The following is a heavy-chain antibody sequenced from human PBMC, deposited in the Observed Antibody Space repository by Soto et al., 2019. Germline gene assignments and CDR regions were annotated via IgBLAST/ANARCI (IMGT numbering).Heavy chain of an antibody. CDR2: IYSGGST. D-gene: IGHD6-13*01. CDR3: ARDLGIAAAEGDY. J-gene: IGHJ4*02. CDR1: GFTVSSNY. V-gene: IGHV3-53*02. Sequence: EVQLVETGGGLIQPGGSLRLSCAASGFTVSSNYMSWVRQAPGKGLEWVSVIYSGGSTYYADSVKGRFTISRDNSKNTLYLQMNSLRAEDTAVYYCARDLGIAAAEGDYWGQGTLVTVSS.